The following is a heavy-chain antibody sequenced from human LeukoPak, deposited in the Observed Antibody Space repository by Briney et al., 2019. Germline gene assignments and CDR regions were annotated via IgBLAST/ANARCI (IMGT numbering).Heavy chain of an antibody. D-gene: IGHD6-13*01. CDR1: GYPFSSYA. CDR2: ISAYNGNT. CDR3: ARDRYSTNFDY. J-gene: IGHJ4*02. Sequence: ASVKVSCKASGYPFSSYAFSWVRQAPGQGLEWMGWISAYNGNTNYAQKLQGRVTMTTDTSTSTAYMELRSLRSDDTAVYYCARDRYSTNFDYWGQGTLVTVSS. V-gene: IGHV1-18*01.